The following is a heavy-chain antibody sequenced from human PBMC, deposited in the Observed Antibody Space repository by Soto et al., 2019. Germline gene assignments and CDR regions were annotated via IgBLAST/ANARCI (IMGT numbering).Heavy chain of an antibody. CDR2: INHSGST. D-gene: IGHD4-4*01. CDR1: GGFFSGYY. CDR3: ARAGTTTVISNWFDP. V-gene: IGHV4-34*01. Sequence: SETLSLTCAVYGGFFSGYYWSWIRQPPGKGLEWIGEINHSGSTNYNPSLKSRVTISVDTSKNQFSLKLSSVTAADTAVYYCARAGTTTVISNWFDPWGQGTXVTVSS. J-gene: IGHJ5*02.